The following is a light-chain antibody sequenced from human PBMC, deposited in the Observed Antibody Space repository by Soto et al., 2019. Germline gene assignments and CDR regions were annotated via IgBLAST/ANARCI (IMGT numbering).Light chain of an antibody. V-gene: IGKV3-20*01. CDR1: QSVRNN. CDR3: QQYGSSPIT. Sequence: EIVMTQSPATVSVSPGEGGALSCRASQSVRNNLAWYQHKPGQAPRLLIYDASTRATGVPARFSGSGSGTDFTLTISRLEPEDFAVYYCQQYGSSPITFGQGTRLEIK. J-gene: IGKJ5*01. CDR2: DAS.